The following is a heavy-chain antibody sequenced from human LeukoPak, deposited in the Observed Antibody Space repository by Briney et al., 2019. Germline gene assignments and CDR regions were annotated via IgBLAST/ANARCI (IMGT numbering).Heavy chain of an antibody. CDR1: GYSISSGYY. Sequence: SETLSLTCTVSGYSISSGYYWGWIRQPPGKGLEWIGSIYHSGSTYYNPSLKSRVTISVDTSKNQFSLKLSSVTAADTAVYYCERVDAYSGYDWGHFDYWGQGTLVTVSS. V-gene: IGHV4-38-2*02. J-gene: IGHJ4*02. CDR3: ERVDAYSGYDWGHFDY. CDR2: IYHSGST. D-gene: IGHD5-12*01.